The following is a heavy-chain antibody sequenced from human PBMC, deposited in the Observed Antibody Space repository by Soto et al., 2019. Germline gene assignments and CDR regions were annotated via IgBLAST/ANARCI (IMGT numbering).Heavy chain of an antibody. D-gene: IGHD1-26*01. J-gene: IGHJ5*01. V-gene: IGHV3-21*01. CDR2: ISSSSKYI. CDR3: ARDPDAEYSGNYHTPRSLDS. CDR1: GFTFSSYA. Sequence: LRLSCIGSGFTFSSYAMNWVRQAPGKGLEWVSSISSSSKYIYYTDSVKGRFTISRDNAKNSLYLQMNGLRAEDTALYYYARDPDAEYSGNYHTPRSLDSWGQGTQVTVSS.